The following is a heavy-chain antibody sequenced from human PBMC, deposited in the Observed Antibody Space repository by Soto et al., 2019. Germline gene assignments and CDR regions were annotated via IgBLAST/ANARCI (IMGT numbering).Heavy chain of an antibody. D-gene: IGHD1-26*01. Sequence: GGSXXLSXXXSXXXXXXXXXXXXXQAPXXGXEWVPAINGSGGSTYKEDSVKGRFTISRDNSKNTLYLQMNSLRAEDTAVYYCAKSQERYYYYGMDVWGQGTTVTVSS. V-gene: IGHV3-23*01. CDR3: AKSQERYYYYGMDV. J-gene: IGHJ6*02. CDR2: INGSGGST. CDR1: XXXXXXXX.